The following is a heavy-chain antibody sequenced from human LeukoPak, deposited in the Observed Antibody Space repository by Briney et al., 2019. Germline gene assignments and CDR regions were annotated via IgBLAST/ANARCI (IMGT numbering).Heavy chain of an antibody. Sequence: PSQTLSLTCTVSGGSISSSDYYWSWIRQPPGKGMEWVGYIYYSGSTYSNPSLKSRVTISIDTSKNQSLLKLSSVTAADTAVYYCARDRYECSGGICSPYNWFDPWGQGTLVTVSS. CDR1: GGSISSSDYY. CDR2: IYYSGST. CDR3: ARDRYECSGGICSPYNWFDP. J-gene: IGHJ5*02. D-gene: IGHD2-15*01. V-gene: IGHV4-30-4*01.